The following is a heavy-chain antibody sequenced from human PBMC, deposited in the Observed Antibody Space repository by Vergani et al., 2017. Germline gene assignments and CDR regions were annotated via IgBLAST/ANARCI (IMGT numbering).Heavy chain of an antibody. D-gene: IGHD4-17*01. CDR2: ISAYNGNT. J-gene: IGHJ6*02. Sequence: QVQLVQSGAEVKKPGASVKVSCEASGYRFTSYGISWVRQAPGQGLEWMGWISAYNGNTNYAQKLQGRVTMTTDTSTSTAYMELRSLRSDDTAVYYCARDPHYGDYNYYYYGMDVWGQGTTVTVSS. CDR1: GYRFTSYG. CDR3: ARDPHYGDYNYYYYGMDV. V-gene: IGHV1-18*01.